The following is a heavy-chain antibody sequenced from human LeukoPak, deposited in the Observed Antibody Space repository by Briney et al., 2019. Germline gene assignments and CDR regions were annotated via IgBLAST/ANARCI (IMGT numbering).Heavy chain of an antibody. CDR3: ARRRFRVLGELSLTVRYYYYMDV. Sequence: QPGGSLRLSCAASGFTYSSYWMSWVRQAPGKGLEWVANIKQDGSEKYYVDSVKGRFTISRDNAKNSLYLQMNSLRAEDTAVYYCARRRFRVLGELSLTVRYYYYMDVWGKGTTVTISS. CDR1: GFTYSSYW. J-gene: IGHJ6*03. CDR2: IKQDGSEK. V-gene: IGHV3-7*01. D-gene: IGHD3-16*02.